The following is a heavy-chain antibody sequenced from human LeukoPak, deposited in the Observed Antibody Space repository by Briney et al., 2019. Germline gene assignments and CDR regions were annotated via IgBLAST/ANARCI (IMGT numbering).Heavy chain of an antibody. J-gene: IGHJ6*03. CDR1: GFTFSNAW. Sequence: GGSLRLSCAASGFTFSNAWMSWVRQAPGKGLEWVGRIKSKTDGGTTDYAAPVEVRFTISRDDSKNTLYLQMNSLKTEDTAVYYCTTDPGYYGSGSYTYYYYYMDVWGKGTTVTVSS. D-gene: IGHD3-10*01. V-gene: IGHV3-15*01. CDR3: TTDPGYYGSGSYTYYYYYMDV. CDR2: IKSKTDGGTT.